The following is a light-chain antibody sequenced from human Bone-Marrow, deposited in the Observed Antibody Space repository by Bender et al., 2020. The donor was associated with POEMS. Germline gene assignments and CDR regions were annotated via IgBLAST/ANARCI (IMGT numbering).Light chain of an antibody. CDR2: DNN. CDR3: SSYTSSSTPVV. V-gene: IGLV1-51*01. Sequence: QSVLTQPPSASGTPGQSVIISCSGTDSNFGGNNVNWYQHLPGTAPKVLIYDNNERPSGIPDRFSGSKSATSATLGITGLQTGDEADYYCSSYTSSSTPVVFGGGTKLTVL. J-gene: IGLJ2*01. CDR1: DSNFGGNN.